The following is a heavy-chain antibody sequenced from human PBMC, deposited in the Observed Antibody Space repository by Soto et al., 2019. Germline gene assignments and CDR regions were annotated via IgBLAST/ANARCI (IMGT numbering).Heavy chain of an antibody. CDR1: GYSFTSYW. D-gene: IGHD3-3*01. CDR2: IDPSDSYT. CDR3: AGFLYDFWSGYHNY. Sequence: PGESLKISCKGSGYSFTSYWISWVRQMPGEGLEWMGRIDPSDSYTNYSPSFQGHVTISADKSISTAYLQWSSLKASDTAMYYCAGFLYDFWSGYHNYWGQGTLVTVSS. J-gene: IGHJ4*02. V-gene: IGHV5-10-1*01.